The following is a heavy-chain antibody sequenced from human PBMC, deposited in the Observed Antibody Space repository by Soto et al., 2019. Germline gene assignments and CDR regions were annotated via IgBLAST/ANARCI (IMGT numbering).Heavy chain of an antibody. D-gene: IGHD6-19*01. CDR2: ISCCGGSA. V-gene: IGHV3-23*01. CDR1: GFNFKKFA. J-gene: IGHJ4*02. CDR3: AKADGQQWLIPHLDN. Sequence: EVQLLESGGGVVQPGGSLRLSCVASGFNFKKFAMGWVRQAAGEGLEWVSGISCCGGSASYADSVKGRFSIARDDSKNTVSLQLNSLRVEDTVQYYCAKADGQQWLIPHLDNWGQGTLVTVS.